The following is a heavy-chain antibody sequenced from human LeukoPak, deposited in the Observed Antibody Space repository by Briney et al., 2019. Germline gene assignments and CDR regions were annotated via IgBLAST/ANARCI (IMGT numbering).Heavy chain of an antibody. D-gene: IGHD3-22*01. CDR1: GYTFSSNY. CDR3: ARGDDNSGPTPDY. CDR2: INPNSGGT. J-gene: IGHJ4*02. V-gene: IGHV1-2*06. Sequence: GASVKVSCKASGYTFSSNYMHWVRQAPGQGLEWMGRINPNSGGTNYVQKFQGRVTMTRDTSISTAYMELSRLRSDDTAVYYCARGDDNSGPTPDYWGQGTLVTVSS.